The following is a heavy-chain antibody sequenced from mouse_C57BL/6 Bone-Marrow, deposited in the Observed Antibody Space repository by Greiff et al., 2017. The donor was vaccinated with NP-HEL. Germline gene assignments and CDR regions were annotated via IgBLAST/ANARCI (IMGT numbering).Heavy chain of an antibody. D-gene: IGHD1-1*01. CDR2: INPGSGGT. CDR1: GYAFTTYL. CDR3: ATTTGYFDV. Sequence: QVQLQQSGAELVRPGTSVKVSCKASGYAFTTYLIEWVKQRPGQGLEWIGVINPGSGGTNYNEKFKGKATLTADKSSSTAYMQLISLTSEVAAVYFCATTTGYFDVWGTETTVTVSS. V-gene: IGHV1-54*01. J-gene: IGHJ1*03.